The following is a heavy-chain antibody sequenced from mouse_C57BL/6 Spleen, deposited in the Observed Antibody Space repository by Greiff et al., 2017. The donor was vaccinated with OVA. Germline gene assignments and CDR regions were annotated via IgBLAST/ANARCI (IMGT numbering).Heavy chain of an antibody. Sequence: ESGPGLVKPSQSLSLTCSVTGYSITSGYYWNWIRQFPGNKLEWMGYISYDGSNNYNPSLKNRISITRDTSKNQFFLKLNSVTTEDTATYYCARDYDSAGAMDYWGQGTSVTVSS. J-gene: IGHJ4*01. V-gene: IGHV3-6*01. D-gene: IGHD2-4*01. CDR3: ARDYDSAGAMDY. CDR2: ISYDGSN. CDR1: GYSITSGYY.